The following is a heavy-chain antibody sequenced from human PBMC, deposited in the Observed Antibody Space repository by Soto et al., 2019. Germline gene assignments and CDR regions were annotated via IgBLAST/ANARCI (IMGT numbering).Heavy chain of an antibody. CDR3: ARTGDFGSGYLYYYYYGMDV. D-gene: IGHD3-3*01. CDR1: GYSFTSYW. Sequence: GESLKISCKGSGYSFTSYWIGWVRQMPGKGLEWMGIIYPGDSDTRYSPSFQGQVTISADKSISTAYLQWSSLKASDTAMYYCARTGDFGSGYLYYYYYGMDVWGQGTTVTVSS. J-gene: IGHJ6*02. V-gene: IGHV5-51*01. CDR2: IYPGDSDT.